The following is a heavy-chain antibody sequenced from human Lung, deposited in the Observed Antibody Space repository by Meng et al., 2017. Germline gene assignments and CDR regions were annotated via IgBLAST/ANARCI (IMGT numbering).Heavy chain of an antibody. CDR2: INTAPAPP. CDR1: GYTFTTYA. CDR3: ARGALFLPFYYSPVP. Sequence: QVQLVQSGSELKKPGASVKISCKASGYTFTTYAMNWVRQAPGQGLEWMGWINTAPAPPPSSPPFPFLFFFSLDTSVSTAYLPISSLMAEDTAIYYCARGALFLPFYYSPVPWGQGTLVTVSS. V-gene: IGHV7-4-1*02. J-gene: IGHJ5*02. D-gene: IGHD3-22*01.